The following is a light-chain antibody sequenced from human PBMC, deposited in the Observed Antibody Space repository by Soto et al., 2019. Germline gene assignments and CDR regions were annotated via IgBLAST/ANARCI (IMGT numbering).Light chain of an antibody. CDR3: SSYTSSKTRI. CDR2: DVG. V-gene: IGLV2-14*03. Sequence: QSALTQPASVSGSLGQSITISCTGTSSDIGAYNYVSWYQQHPGKVPKLMVYDVGNRPSGVSNRFSGSKSGNTASLTISGLQTKDEADYYCSSYTSSKTRIFGGGTKLTVL. CDR1: SSDIGAYNY. J-gene: IGLJ2*01.